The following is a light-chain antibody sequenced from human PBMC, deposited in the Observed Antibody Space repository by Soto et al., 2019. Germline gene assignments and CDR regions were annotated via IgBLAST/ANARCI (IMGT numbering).Light chain of an antibody. CDR2: GAS. V-gene: IGKV3-20*01. J-gene: IGKJ2*01. Sequence: EIVLTQSPGTLSLSPGERATLSCRASQSVTSSFLAWYQHKPGQAPRLVIFGASRRATGIPDRFSGSGSGTDFTLTISRLEPEDFAVYYCQQYSYSSYTFGPGTKLEIK. CDR3: QQYSYSSYT. CDR1: QSVTSSF.